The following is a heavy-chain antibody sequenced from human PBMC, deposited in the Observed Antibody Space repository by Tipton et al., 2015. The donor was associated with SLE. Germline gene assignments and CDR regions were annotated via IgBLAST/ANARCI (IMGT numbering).Heavy chain of an antibody. D-gene: IGHD3-10*01. J-gene: IGHJ4*02. CDR3: ASTLRGFRGY. Sequence: TLSLTCAVYGGSFSDYYWSWIRQPPGKGLEWIGEINHSGSTNYNPSLKSRVTISVDTSKNQFSLKLSSVTAADTAVYYCASTLRGFRGYWGQGTLVTVSS. CDR1: GGSFSDYY. V-gene: IGHV4-34*01. CDR2: INHSGST.